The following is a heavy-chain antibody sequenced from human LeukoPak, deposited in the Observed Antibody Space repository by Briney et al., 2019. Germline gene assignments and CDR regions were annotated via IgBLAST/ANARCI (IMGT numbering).Heavy chain of an antibody. CDR2: IVVGSGNT. D-gene: IGHD2-2*01. J-gene: IGHJ6*02. Sequence: SVKVSCKASGFTFTSSAVQWVRQARGQRLEWIGWIVVGSGNTNYAQKFQERVTITRDMSTSTAYMELSSLRSEDTAVYYCAAWKPAAPICYYYYGMDVWGQGTTVTVSS. V-gene: IGHV1-58*01. CDR1: GFTFTSSA. CDR3: AAWKPAAPICYYYYGMDV.